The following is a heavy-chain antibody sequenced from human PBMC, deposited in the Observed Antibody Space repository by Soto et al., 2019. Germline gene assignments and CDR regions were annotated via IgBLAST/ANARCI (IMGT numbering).Heavy chain of an antibody. CDR3: ARQQSAVVAGPYYFDY. CDR1: GGSISSYY. J-gene: IGHJ4*02. CDR2: IYYSGST. D-gene: IGHD6-19*01. V-gene: IGHV4-59*08. Sequence: SEPLSLSCTVAGGSISSYYWSWIRQPPGKGLEWIGYIYYSGSTNYNPSLKSRVTISVDTSKNQFSLKLSSVTAADTAVYYCARQQSAVVAGPYYFDYWGQGTLVTVSS.